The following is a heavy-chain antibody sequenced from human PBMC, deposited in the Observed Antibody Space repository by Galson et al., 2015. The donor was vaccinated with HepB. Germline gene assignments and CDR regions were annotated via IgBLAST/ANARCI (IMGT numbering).Heavy chain of an antibody. CDR2: IDPSDSYT. D-gene: IGHD2-2*01. CDR3: ARQECSSTSCNTPFGWLDP. J-gene: IGHJ5*02. CDR1: GYSFTSSW. Sequence: QSGAEVKKPGESLRISCKGSGYSFTSSWISWVRQMPGKGLEWMGRIDPSDSYTNYSPSFQGHVTMSADKSIRTAYLQWSSLKASDTAMYYCARQECSSTSCNTPFGWLDPWGQGTLVTVSS. V-gene: IGHV5-10-1*01.